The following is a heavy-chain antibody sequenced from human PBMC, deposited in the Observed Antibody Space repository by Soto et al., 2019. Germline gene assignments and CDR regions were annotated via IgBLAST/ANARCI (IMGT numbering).Heavy chain of an antibody. D-gene: IGHD1-20*01. Sequence: PGESLKISCKGSGYSFTSYWIGWVRQMPGKGLEWMGIIYPGDSDTRYSPSFQGQVTISADKSISTAYLQWSSLKASDTAMYYCAMSYNWNDVEVDYWGQGTLVTVSS. CDR3: AMSYNWNDVEVDY. V-gene: IGHV5-51*01. CDR2: IYPGDSDT. CDR1: GYSFTSYW. J-gene: IGHJ4*02.